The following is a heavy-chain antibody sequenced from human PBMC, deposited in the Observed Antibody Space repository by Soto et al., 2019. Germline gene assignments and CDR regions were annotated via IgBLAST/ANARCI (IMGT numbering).Heavy chain of an antibody. D-gene: IGHD6-19*01. V-gene: IGHV3-30-3*01. CDR1: AFTFSSYA. CDR2: ISYDGTNK. Sequence: GGSLRLSCAASAFTFSSYAMHWVRHAPGKGLGWVAVISYDGTNKYHAASVKDRFTISRDNSKNTLYLQMNSLRAEDTAVYYCASSYRSGWGSPSRGMDVWGQGTTVTDSS. CDR3: ASSYRSGWGSPSRGMDV. J-gene: IGHJ6*02.